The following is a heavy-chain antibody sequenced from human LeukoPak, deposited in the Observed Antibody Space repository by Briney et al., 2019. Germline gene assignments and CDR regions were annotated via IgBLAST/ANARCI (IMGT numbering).Heavy chain of an antibody. D-gene: IGHD6-19*01. CDR2: ISYSGST. Sequence: SETLSLTCTASGGSIISSTYYWSWIRQPPGKGLEWIGSISYSGSTYYNPSLKSRVSTSVDTSKNQFSLKLGSVTAADTAVYYCARRAQWLVLGGAFDIWGQGALVTVSS. J-gene: IGHJ4*02. CDR1: GGSIISSTYY. V-gene: IGHV4-39*01. CDR3: ARRAQWLVLGGAFDI.